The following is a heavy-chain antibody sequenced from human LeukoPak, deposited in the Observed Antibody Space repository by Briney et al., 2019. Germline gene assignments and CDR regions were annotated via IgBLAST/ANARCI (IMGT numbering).Heavy chain of an antibody. CDR1: GFTFSSYS. Sequence: GGSLRLSCAASGFTFSSYSMNWVRQAPGEGVEGGSYISSSGSTIYYADPVKGRFTLSRDNPKNSLYLQMNSLRAEHTPLYYCAKDIAPLNVPSSSSGGFDYWGQGTLVTVSS. J-gene: IGHJ4*02. V-gene: IGHV3-48*04. CDR2: ISSSGSTI. CDR3: AKDIAPLNVPSSSSGGFDY. D-gene: IGHD6-6*01.